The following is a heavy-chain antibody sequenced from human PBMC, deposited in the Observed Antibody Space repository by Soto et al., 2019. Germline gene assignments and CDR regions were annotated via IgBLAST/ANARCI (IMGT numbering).Heavy chain of an antibody. D-gene: IGHD1-26*01. CDR3: ARAVGSYFNYYYGMDV. V-gene: IGHV4-59*01. Sequence: SETLSLTCTVSGGSISSYYWSWIRQPPGKGLEWIGYLYYSGSTNYNPSLKSRVTISVDTSKNQFSLKLSTVTAADTAVYYCARAVGSYFNYYYGMDVWGQGTTVTVSS. CDR2: LYYSGST. J-gene: IGHJ6*02. CDR1: GGSISSYY.